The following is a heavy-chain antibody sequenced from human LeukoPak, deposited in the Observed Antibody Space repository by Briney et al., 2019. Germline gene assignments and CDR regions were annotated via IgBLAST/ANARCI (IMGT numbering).Heavy chain of an antibody. Sequence: GGSLRLSCAASGFTFSSYEMNWVRQAPGKWLEWVSYISSSGSTIYYADSVKGRFTISRDNAKNSLYLQMNSLRAEDTAVYYCATTLYSSSWLSAYYYYYYMDVWGKGTTVTVSS. D-gene: IGHD6-13*01. CDR1: GFTFSSYE. V-gene: IGHV3-48*03. J-gene: IGHJ6*03. CDR2: ISSSGSTI. CDR3: ATTLYSSSWLSAYYYYYYMDV.